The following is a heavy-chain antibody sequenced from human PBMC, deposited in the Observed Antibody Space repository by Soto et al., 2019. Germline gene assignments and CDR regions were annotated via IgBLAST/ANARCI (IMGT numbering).Heavy chain of an antibody. V-gene: IGHV3-53*01. Sequence: GGSLRLSCAASGFTVSSNYMSWVRQAPGKGLEWVSVIYSGGSTYYADSVKGRFTISRDNSKNTLYLQMNSLRAEDTAVYYCASSIAAAFYYSYCMDVRCQGTTVTVSS. CDR2: IYSGGST. J-gene: IGHJ6*02. CDR3: ASSIAAAFYYSYCMDV. D-gene: IGHD6-13*01. CDR1: GFTVSSNY.